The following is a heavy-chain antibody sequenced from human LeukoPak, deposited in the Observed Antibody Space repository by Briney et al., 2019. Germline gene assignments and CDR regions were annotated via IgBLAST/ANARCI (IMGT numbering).Heavy chain of an antibody. V-gene: IGHV3-23*01. CDR2: ISGSGGST. CDR3: ANSPGLGYCSSTSCWSDDAFDI. CDR1: GFTFSSYA. Sequence: PGGSLRLSCAASGFTFSSYAMNWVRQAPGKGLEWVSAISGSGGSTYYADSVKGRFTISRDNSKNTLYLQMNSLRAEDTAVYYCANSPGLGYCSSTSCWSDDAFDIWGQGTMVTVSS. D-gene: IGHD2-2*03. J-gene: IGHJ3*02.